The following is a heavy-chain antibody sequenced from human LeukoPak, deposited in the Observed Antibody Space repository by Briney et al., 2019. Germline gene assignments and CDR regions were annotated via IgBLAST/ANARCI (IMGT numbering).Heavy chain of an antibody. V-gene: IGHV4-39*01. D-gene: IGHD6-13*01. Sequence: SETLSLTCTVPGGSISSSSYYWGWIRQPPGKGLEWIGSIYYSGSTYYNPSLKSRVTISVDTSKNQFSLKLSSVTAADTAVYYCARHEGSSLVHDYWGQGTLVTVSS. J-gene: IGHJ4*02. CDR2: IYYSGST. CDR1: GGSISSSSYY. CDR3: ARHEGSSLVHDY.